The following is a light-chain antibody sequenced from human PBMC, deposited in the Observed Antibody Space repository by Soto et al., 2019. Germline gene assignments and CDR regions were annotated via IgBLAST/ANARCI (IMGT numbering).Light chain of an antibody. CDR1: QSVTSTY. J-gene: IGKJ4*01. CDR3: QDLSTSPSP. CDR2: ATS. V-gene: IGKV3-20*01. Sequence: TQSPGTLSLSAGERVTLSCRAVQSVTSTYMAWYQQKPSQAPSLLIYATSLRATGIPDRFRGSGSGTDFTLTISSLQPEDSAVYYCQDLSTSPSPFGRGTKVEIK.